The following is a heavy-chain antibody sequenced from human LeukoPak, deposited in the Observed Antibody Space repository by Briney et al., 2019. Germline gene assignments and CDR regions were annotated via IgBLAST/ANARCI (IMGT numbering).Heavy chain of an antibody. V-gene: IGHV3-74*01. CDR2: IDSDGSTT. CDR3: ARGLTLLGYCSSTSCLMNY. D-gene: IGHD2-2*01. J-gene: IGHJ4*02. CDR1: GFTLSSYW. Sequence: GGSLRLSCAVSGFTLSSYWMHWVRQAPGKGLVWVSRIDSDGSTTDYADSVKGRFTISRDNANNTLYLQMNSLRAEDAGVYYCARGLTLLGYCSSTSCLMNYWGQGTLVAVSS.